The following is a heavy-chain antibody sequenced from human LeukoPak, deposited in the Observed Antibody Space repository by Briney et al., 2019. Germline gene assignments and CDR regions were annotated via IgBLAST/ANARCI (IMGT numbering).Heavy chain of an antibody. CDR1: GFTFSNYA. V-gene: IGHV3-23*01. J-gene: IGHJ6*02. Sequence: PGGSLRLSCAASGFTFSNYAVNWIRQAPGKGLKWVSVISGMGSSIYYTDSVKGRFTISRDNSKNTLYLQMNSLRAEDTAVYYCARESPYDFWSGFKYYYYGMDVWGQGTTVTVSS. CDR3: ARESPYDFWSGFKYYYYGMDV. CDR2: ISGMGSSI. D-gene: IGHD3-3*01.